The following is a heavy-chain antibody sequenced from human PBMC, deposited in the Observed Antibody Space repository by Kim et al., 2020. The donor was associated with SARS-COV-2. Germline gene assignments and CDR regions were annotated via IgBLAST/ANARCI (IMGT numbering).Heavy chain of an antibody. D-gene: IGHD6-19*01. CDR3: ARDLQVHSGWYLDY. J-gene: IGHJ4*02. Sequence: ASPVKGRITISRHNSKNTLYLQMNSLSAEDTAVYYCARDLQVHSGWYLDYWGQGTLVTVSS. V-gene: IGHV3-30*07.